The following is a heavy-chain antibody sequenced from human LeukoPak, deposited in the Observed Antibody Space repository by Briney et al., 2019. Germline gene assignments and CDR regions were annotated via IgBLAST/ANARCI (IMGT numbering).Heavy chain of an antibody. Sequence: GGSLRLSCAASGFTFSTYGIHWVRQAPGKGLEWVAVISYNGIYKYYADSVKGRFTISKDNSKNTVYLQMNSLRAEDTAVYYCARDSCTFDSCYGYFDYWGQGTLVTVSS. V-gene: IGHV3-30*03. CDR3: ARDSCTFDSCYGYFDY. D-gene: IGHD2-8*01. CDR1: GFTFSTYG. CDR2: ISYNGIYK. J-gene: IGHJ4*02.